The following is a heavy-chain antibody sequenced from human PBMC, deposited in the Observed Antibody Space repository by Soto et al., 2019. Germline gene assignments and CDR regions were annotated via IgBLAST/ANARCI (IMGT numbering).Heavy chain of an antibody. D-gene: IGHD3-16*01. CDR3: AKCLTIHRWGNHGMDV. CDR1: GGSFSGYY. J-gene: IGHJ6*02. V-gene: IGHV4-34*01. CDR2: IKHSGST. Sequence: QVQLQQWGAGLLKPSETLSLTCAVYGGSFSGYYWSWIRQPPGKGLECIGEIKHSGSTNYNPSFKSGVTISVDTSKNLCTLRLRSVAAADTARYYCAKCLTIHRWGNHGMDVWGQGTTVTVSS.